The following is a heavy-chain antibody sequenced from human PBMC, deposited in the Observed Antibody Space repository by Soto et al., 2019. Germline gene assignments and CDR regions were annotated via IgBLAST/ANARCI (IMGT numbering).Heavy chain of an antibody. V-gene: IGHV3-21*01. Sequence: EVQLVESGGGLVKPGGSLRLSCAASGFTFSSYSMNWVRQAPGKGLEWVSSISSSSSYIYYADSVKGRFTISRDNAKNSLYVQMNSLRAEDTAVYYCARFGEIGFDPWGQGTLVTVSS. D-gene: IGHD3-16*01. J-gene: IGHJ5*02. CDR2: ISSSSSYI. CDR1: GFTFSSYS. CDR3: ARFGEIGFDP.